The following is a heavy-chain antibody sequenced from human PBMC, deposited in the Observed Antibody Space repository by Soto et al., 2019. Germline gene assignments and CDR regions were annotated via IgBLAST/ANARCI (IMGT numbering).Heavy chain of an antibody. V-gene: IGHV4-39*02. D-gene: IGHD2-2*01. CDR3: AREGAPDIVVVPYMDV. J-gene: IGHJ6*03. CDR1: GGSISSSSYY. Sequence: PSETLSLTCTVSGGSISSSSYYWGWIRQPPGKGLEWIGSIYYSGSTYYNPSLKSRVTISVDTSKNQFSLKLSSVTAADTAVYYCAREGAPDIVVVPYMDVWGKGTTVTVSS. CDR2: IYYSGST.